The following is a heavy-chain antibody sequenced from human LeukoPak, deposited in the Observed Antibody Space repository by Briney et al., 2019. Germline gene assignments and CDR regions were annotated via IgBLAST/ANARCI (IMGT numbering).Heavy chain of an antibody. CDR2: IYHSGST. J-gene: IGHJ5*02. CDR1: GGSISSSNW. CDR3: ARVIKAVADNNWFDP. Sequence: SETLSLTCAVSGGSISSSNWWSWVRQPPGKGLEWIGEIYHSGSTNYNPSLKSRVTISVDKSKNQFSLKLSSVTAADTAVYYCARVIKAVADNNWFDPWGQGTLVTVSS. D-gene: IGHD2-15*01. V-gene: IGHV4-4*02.